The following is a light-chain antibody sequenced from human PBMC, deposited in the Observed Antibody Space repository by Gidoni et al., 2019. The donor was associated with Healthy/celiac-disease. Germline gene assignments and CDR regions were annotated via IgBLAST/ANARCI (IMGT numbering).Light chain of an antibody. Sequence: DIVMTQSPDSLAVSLGERATINCKSSQSVLYSSNNKNYLAWYQQKPGQPPKLLIYWASTRESGVPDRFSGSGSGTDFTLTISSLQAEDVAVYYCQQYYSTPPSGTFGPXTKVDIK. CDR1: QSVLYSSNNKNY. CDR2: WAS. J-gene: IGKJ3*01. CDR3: QQYYSTPPSGT. V-gene: IGKV4-1*01.